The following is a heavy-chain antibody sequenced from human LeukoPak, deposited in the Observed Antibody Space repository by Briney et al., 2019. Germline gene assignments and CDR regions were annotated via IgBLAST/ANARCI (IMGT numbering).Heavy chain of an antibody. CDR1: GYTFTGYY. D-gene: IGHD4-17*01. CDR2: INPNSGGT. CDR3: ARVNGDYEKTYYFDH. Sequence: ASVKVSCKASGYTFTGYYMHWVRQAPGQGLEWMGWINPNSGGTNYAQKFQGRVTMTRDTSISTAYMELSRLRSDDTAVYYCARVNGDYEKTYYFDHWGQGTLVTVSS. J-gene: IGHJ4*02. V-gene: IGHV1-2*02.